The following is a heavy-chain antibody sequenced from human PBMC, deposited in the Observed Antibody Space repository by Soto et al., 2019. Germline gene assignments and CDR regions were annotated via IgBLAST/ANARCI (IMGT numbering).Heavy chain of an antibody. CDR3: ARDRIVAKPPAPYYLYYGVDV. V-gene: IGHV4-38-2*02. J-gene: IGHJ6*02. D-gene: IGHD3-22*01. Sequence: PSETLSLTCGVSNFSISSAYYWAWIRQSPGKGLEWIASVYHTGNTYFNPSLKSRVTISVDTSKNQFSLRLRSVTAADTAIYYCARDRIVAKPPAPYYLYYGVDVWGQGTTVTVSS. CDR2: VYHTGNT. CDR1: NFSISSAYY.